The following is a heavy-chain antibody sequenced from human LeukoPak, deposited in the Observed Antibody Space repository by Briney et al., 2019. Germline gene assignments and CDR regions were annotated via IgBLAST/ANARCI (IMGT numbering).Heavy chain of an antibody. J-gene: IGHJ4*02. CDR3: AKSDCSSSRCYTIDC. V-gene: IGHV3-48*04. D-gene: IGHD2-2*02. CDR1: GFTFSSYA. Sequence: GGSLRLSCAASGFTFSSYAMNWVRQVPGKGLEWVSYISSSSTIFYAGSVKGRFTISRDNAQNSLYLQMNSLRPEDTAVYYCAKSDCSSSRCYTIDCWGQGTLVTVSS. CDR2: ISSSSTI.